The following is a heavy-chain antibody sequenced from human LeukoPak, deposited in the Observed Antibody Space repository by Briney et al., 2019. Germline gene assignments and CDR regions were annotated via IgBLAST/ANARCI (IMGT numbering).Heavy chain of an antibody. CDR3: ARVYRSGSYYGYYYYYGMDV. CDR1: GFTFSSYA. Sequence: GGSLRLSCAASGFTFSSYAMQWVSQAPGKGLEWVAVISYDGSNKYYADSVKGRFTIPRDNSKNTLDLQMNSLRAEDTAVYYCARVYRSGSYYGYYYYYGMDVWGQGTTVTVSS. J-gene: IGHJ6*02. V-gene: IGHV3-30*04. CDR2: ISYDGSNK. D-gene: IGHD1-26*01.